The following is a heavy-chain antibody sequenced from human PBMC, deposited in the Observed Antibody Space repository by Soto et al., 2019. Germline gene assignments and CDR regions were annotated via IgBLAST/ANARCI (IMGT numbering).Heavy chain of an antibody. D-gene: IGHD4-17*01. CDR3: ARDPYSSTTVTIIDY. CDR2: ISHKSSAS. V-gene: IGHV3-48*02. Sequence: EVQLVESGGGLVQPGGSLRLSCAASGFTFSNYAMNWVRQAPGKGLEWVSYISHKSSASYHADSVEGRFTISRDNAKNALYPQMNCLRDEDTAVYYCARDPYSSTTVTIIDYWGQGTLVTVSS. CDR1: GFTFSNYA. J-gene: IGHJ4*02.